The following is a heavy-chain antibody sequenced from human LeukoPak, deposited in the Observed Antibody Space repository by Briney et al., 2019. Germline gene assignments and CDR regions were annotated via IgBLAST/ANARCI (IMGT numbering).Heavy chain of an antibody. Sequence: LETLSLTCTVSGDSISSSSYYWGWIRQPPGKGLEYIGSISSSGNTYYNPSLESRVTVSIDTSKNQFSLKLRSVTAADTAVYYCREYSAGYLLDYWGQGTLVTVSS. V-gene: IGHV4-39*01. D-gene: IGHD5-18*01. J-gene: IGHJ4*02. CDR2: ISSSGNT. CDR1: GDSISSSSYY. CDR3: REYSAGYLLDY.